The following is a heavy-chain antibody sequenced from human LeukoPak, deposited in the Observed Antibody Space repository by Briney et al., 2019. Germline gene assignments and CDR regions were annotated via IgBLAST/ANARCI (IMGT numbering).Heavy chain of an antibody. Sequence: GGSLRLSCAVSEFIVSSNYMNWVRQAPGKGLEWVSVIYSGGATYYADSVRGRFTISRDNSKNMVSLQMTSLGAEDTAVYYCARGRFSGPDDYWGQGTLVTVSS. D-gene: IGHD6-19*01. CDR3: ARGRFSGPDDY. CDR1: EFIVSSNY. V-gene: IGHV3-53*01. J-gene: IGHJ4*02. CDR2: IYSGGAT.